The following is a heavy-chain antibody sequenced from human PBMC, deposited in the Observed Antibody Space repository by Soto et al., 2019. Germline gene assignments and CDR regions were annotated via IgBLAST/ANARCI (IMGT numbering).Heavy chain of an antibody. CDR1: GGTFSSYA. Sequence: ASVKVSCKASGGTFSSYAISWVRQAPGKGLEWMGGFDPEDGETIYAQKFQGRVTMTEDTSTDTAYMELSSLRSEDTAVYYCASRGYSYGPSDFDYWGQGTLVTVSS. CDR2: FDPEDGET. V-gene: IGHV1-24*01. J-gene: IGHJ4*02. D-gene: IGHD5-18*01. CDR3: ASRGYSYGPSDFDY.